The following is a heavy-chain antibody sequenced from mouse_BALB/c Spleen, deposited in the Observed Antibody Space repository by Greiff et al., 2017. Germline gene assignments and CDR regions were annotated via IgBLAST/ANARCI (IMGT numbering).Heavy chain of an antibody. CDR3: ATTVEYYFDY. V-gene: IGHV14-1*02. J-gene: IGHJ2*01. CDR1: GFNIKDYY. D-gene: IGHD1-1*01. CDR2: IDPENGNT. Sequence: EVHLVESGAELVRPGALVKLSCKASGFNIKDYYMHWVKQRPEQGLEWIGWIDPENGNTIYDPKFQGKASITADTSSNTAYLQLSSLTSEDTAVYYCATTVEYYFDYRGQGTTLTVSS.